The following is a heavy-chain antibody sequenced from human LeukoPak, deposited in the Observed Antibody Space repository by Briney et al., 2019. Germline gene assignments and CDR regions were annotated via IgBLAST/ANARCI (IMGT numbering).Heavy chain of an antibody. J-gene: IGHJ3*02. Sequence: GESLKISCKGSGYSFTSYWISWVRQMPGKGLEWMGRIDPSDSYTNYSPSFQGHVTISADKSISTAYLQWSSLKASDTAMYYCARVEYCDTSGYLTFDIWGPGTMVTVSS. CDR2: IDPSDSYT. CDR3: ARVEYCDTSGYLTFDI. V-gene: IGHV5-10-1*01. CDR1: GYSFTSYW. D-gene: IGHD3-22*01.